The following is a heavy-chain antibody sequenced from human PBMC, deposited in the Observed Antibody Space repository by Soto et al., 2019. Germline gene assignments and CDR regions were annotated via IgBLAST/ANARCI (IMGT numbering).Heavy chain of an antibody. CDR1: GGTFSSYA. CDR2: IIPIFGTA. V-gene: IGHV1-69*13. D-gene: IGHD3-22*01. CDR3: ARGGSLDYYDSSGYYYFDY. J-gene: IGHJ4*02. Sequence: SVKVSCKASGGTFSSYAISWVRQAPGQGLEWMGGIIPIFGTANYAQKFQGRVTITADESTSTAYMELSSLRSEDTAVYYCARGGSLDYYDSSGYYYFDYWGQGTLVTASS.